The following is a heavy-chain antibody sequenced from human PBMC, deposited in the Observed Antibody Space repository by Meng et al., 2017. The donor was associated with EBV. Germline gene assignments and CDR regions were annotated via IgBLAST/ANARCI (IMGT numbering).Heavy chain of an antibody. J-gene: IGHJ5*02. D-gene: IGHD1-26*01. Sequence: QVVGWGWGVLQPGGSRRSFCGASEVTFSTCWMHWDRQGPGKGLVWVSRSKSDGSSTRYAASVKGRFSISRDNAKNTLYLQMNSLTVDDTAIYYCVRGYGGSYLGGDHWGQGTLVTVSS. V-gene: IGHV3-74*01. CDR2: SKSDGSST. CDR3: VRGYGGSYLGGDH. CDR1: EVTFSTCW.